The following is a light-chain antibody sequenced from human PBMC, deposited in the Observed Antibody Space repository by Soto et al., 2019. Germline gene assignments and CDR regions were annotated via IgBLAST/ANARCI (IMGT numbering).Light chain of an antibody. CDR2: SNN. V-gene: IGLV1-44*01. J-gene: IGLJ3*02. CDR3: AAWDDSLNGPE. CDR1: SSNFGSNT. Sequence: QSVLTQPPSASATPGQRVTISCSGSSSNFGSNTVNWYQQLPGTAPKLLIHSNNQRPSGVPDRFSGSKSGTSASLAISGLQSEDEADYYCAAWDDSLNGPEFGGRTQLTVL.